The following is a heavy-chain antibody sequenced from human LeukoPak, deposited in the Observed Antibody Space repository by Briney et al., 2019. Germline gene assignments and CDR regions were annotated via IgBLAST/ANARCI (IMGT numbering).Heavy chain of an antibody. CDR2: IYTSGST. J-gene: IGHJ4*02. D-gene: IGHD6-13*01. CDR3: ARVRGFSSSWEIDY. CDR1: GDSISSYY. Sequence: PSETLSLTCTVSGDSISSYYWSWIRQPAGKGLEGIGRIYTSGSTNYNPSLKSRVTMSVDTSKNQFSLKLSSVTAADTAVYYCARVRGFSSSWEIDYWGQGTLVTVSS. V-gene: IGHV4-4*07.